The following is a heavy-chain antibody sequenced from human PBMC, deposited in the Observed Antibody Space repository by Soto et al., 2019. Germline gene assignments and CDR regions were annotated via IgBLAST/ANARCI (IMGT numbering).Heavy chain of an antibody. D-gene: IGHD3-16*02. CDR2: ISYDGSNK. CDR3: AKRSRLGELSLPNGGYFQH. J-gene: IGHJ1*01. Sequence: QVQLVESGGGVVQPGRSLRLSCAASGFTFSSYGMHWVRQAPGKGLEWVAVISYDGSNKYYADSVKGRFTISRDNSKNTLYLQMNSLRAEDTAVYYCAKRSRLGELSLPNGGYFQHWGQGTLVTVSS. V-gene: IGHV3-30*18. CDR1: GFTFSSYG.